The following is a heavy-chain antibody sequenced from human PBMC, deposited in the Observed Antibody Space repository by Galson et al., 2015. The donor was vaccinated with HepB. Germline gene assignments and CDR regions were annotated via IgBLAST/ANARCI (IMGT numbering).Heavy chain of an antibody. D-gene: IGHD6-13*01. Sequence: SLRLSCAASGFTVSSNYMSWVRQAPGKGLEWVSVIYSGGSTYYADSVKGRFTISRHNSKNTLYLQMNSLRAEDTAVYYCARTTRSSWGNYYYYGMDVWGQGTTVTVSS. J-gene: IGHJ6*02. CDR1: GFTVSSNY. CDR2: IYSGGST. CDR3: ARTTRSSWGNYYYYGMDV. V-gene: IGHV3-53*04.